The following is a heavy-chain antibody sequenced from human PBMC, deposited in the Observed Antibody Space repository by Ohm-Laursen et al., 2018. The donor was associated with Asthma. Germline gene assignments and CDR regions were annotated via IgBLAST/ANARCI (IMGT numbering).Heavy chain of an antibody. CDR3: ARVGSEDYFDY. Sequence: SLRLSCAASGFTFSSYWMSWVRQAPGKGLEWVANIKQDGSEKYYVDSVKGRFTISRDSAKNSLYLRMNSLRAEDTAVYYCARVGSEDYFDYWGLGTLVTVSS. D-gene: IGHD2-15*01. V-gene: IGHV3-7*01. CDR2: IKQDGSEK. CDR1: GFTFSSYW. J-gene: IGHJ4*02.